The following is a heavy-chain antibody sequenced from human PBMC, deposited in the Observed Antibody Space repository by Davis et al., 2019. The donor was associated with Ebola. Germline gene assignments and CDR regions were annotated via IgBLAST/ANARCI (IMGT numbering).Heavy chain of an antibody. J-gene: IGHJ4*02. CDR2: ITKGSDAI. V-gene: IGHV3-48*02. CDR1: GFLFSDYS. CDR3: ARDHIFAFDF. Sequence: PGGSLRLSCAASGFLFSDYSMNWVRQAPGKGLEWVTYITKGSDAIHYADSVKGRFTVSRDNAKNSLFLQMNSLRDEDSAVYYCARDHIFAFDFWGQGTQVTVSS.